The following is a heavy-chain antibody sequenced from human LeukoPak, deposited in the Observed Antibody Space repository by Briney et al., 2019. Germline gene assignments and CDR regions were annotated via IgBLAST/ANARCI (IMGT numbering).Heavy chain of an antibody. CDR3: ASTRSRSSSWYSGY. V-gene: IGHV3-23*01. D-gene: IGHD6-13*01. J-gene: IGHJ4*02. CDR2: ISGSGGST. CDR1: GFTFSSYA. Sequence: GGSLRLSCAASGFTFSSYAMSWVRQAPGKGLEWVSAISGSGGSTYYADSVKGRFTISRDNSKNTPYLQMNSLRAEDTAVYYCASTRSRSSSWYSGYWGQGTLVTVSS.